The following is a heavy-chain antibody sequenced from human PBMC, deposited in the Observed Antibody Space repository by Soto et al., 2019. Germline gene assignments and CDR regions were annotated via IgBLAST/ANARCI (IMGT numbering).Heavy chain of an antibody. Sequence: PGGSLRLSCAASGFTFSSYAMSWVRQAPGKGLEWVSAISGSGGSTYYADSVKGRFTISRDNSKNTLYLQMNSLRAEDTAVYYCAKSSQYDFWSGYLIPSGDYWGQGTLVTVSS. CDR2: ISGSGGST. CDR1: GFTFSSYA. D-gene: IGHD3-3*01. J-gene: IGHJ4*02. V-gene: IGHV3-23*01. CDR3: AKSSQYDFWSGYLIPSGDY.